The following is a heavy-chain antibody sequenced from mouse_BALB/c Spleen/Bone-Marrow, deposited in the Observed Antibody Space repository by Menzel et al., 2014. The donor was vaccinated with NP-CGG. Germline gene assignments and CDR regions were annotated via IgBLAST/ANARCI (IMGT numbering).Heavy chain of an antibody. CDR3: ARNYGFDY. Sequence: VQLQQSGPELVKPGASVRISCKASGYTFTSYYIHWVKQRPGQGLEWIGWIYPGNVNTKYNEKFKGKATLTADKSYSTAYMQLSSLTSEDSAVYFCARNYGFDYWGQGTTLTVSS. CDR2: IYPGNVNT. D-gene: IGHD1-1*01. V-gene: IGHV1S56*01. J-gene: IGHJ2*01. CDR1: GYTFTSYY.